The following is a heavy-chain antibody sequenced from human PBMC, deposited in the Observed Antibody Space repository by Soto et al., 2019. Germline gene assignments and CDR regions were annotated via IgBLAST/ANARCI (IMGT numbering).Heavy chain of an antibody. V-gene: IGHV3-23*01. D-gene: IGHD3-10*01. J-gene: IGHJ4*02. CDR3: ATSYGSGYRAFDY. CDR1: GFTFSTYA. Sequence: GGSLRLSCAASGFTFSTYAMAWVRQAPGKGLEWVSGVSASGLNTDYADPVKGRFYISRDNSKNTVSLHMNSLRAEDTALYYCATSYGSGYRAFDYWGQGALVTVSS. CDR2: VSASGLNT.